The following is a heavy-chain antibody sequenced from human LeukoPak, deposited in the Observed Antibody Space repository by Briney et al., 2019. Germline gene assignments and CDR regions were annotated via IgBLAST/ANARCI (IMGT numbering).Heavy chain of an antibody. J-gene: IGHJ4*02. CDR1: GGSISSYY. CDR3: ARDGQPYYFDY. D-gene: IGHD5-24*01. Sequence: PSETLSLTCTVSGGSISSYYWSWIRQPPGKGLEWIGEINHSGSTNYNPSLKSRVTISVDTSKNQFSLKLSSVTAADTAVYYCARDGQPYYFDYWGQGTLVTVSS. V-gene: IGHV4-34*01. CDR2: INHSGST.